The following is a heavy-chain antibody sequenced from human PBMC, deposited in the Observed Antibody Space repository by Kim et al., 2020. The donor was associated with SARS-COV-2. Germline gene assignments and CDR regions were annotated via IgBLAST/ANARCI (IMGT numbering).Heavy chain of an antibody. J-gene: IGHJ4*02. CDR1: GFTFSSYA. V-gene: IGHV3-23*01. CDR2: ISGSGGST. Sequence: GGSLRLSCAASGFTFSSYAMSWVRQAPGKGLEWVSAISGSGGSTYYADSVKGRFTISRDNSKNTLYLQMNSLRAEDTAVYYCAKDRGTIFGVVKYYFDYWGQGTLVTVSS. CDR3: AKDRGTIFGVVKYYFDY. D-gene: IGHD3-3*01.